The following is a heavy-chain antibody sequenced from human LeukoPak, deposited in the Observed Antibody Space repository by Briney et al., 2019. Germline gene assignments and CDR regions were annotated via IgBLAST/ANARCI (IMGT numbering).Heavy chain of an antibody. V-gene: IGHV5-10-1*01. CDR2: IDPSDSYT. CDR1: GYSFTSYW. Sequence: GESLRISCKGSGYSFTSYWISWVRRMPGKGLEWMGRIDPSDSYTNYSPSFQGHVTISADKSISTAYLQWSSLKASDTAMYYCASGVVCSGGSCPSFDYWGQGTLVTVSS. J-gene: IGHJ4*02. D-gene: IGHD2-15*01. CDR3: ASGVVCSGGSCPSFDY.